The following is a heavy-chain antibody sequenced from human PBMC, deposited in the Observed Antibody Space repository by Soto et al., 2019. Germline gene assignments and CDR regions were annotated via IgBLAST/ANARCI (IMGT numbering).Heavy chain of an antibody. CDR1: GFTFSNYA. Sequence: GGSLRLSCAASGFTFSNYAVNWVRQAPGKGLEWVSGISASGGSTYYADSAKGRFTISRDNSKNTLYLQMNSLRAEDTAVYYCGRVTSAYYDVFDYWGQGTLVTVSS. CDR3: GRVTSAYYDVFDY. CDR2: ISASGGST. D-gene: IGHD3-10*02. V-gene: IGHV3-23*01. J-gene: IGHJ4*02.